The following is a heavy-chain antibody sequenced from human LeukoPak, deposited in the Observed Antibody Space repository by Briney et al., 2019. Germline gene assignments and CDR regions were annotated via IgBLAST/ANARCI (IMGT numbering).Heavy chain of an antibody. CDR3: ARADYDSSGYSPDY. J-gene: IGHJ4*02. CDR2: ITATGDTA. CDR1: GFTFTKCA. D-gene: IGHD3-22*01. Sequence: GGSLRLSCVASGFTFTKCAMSWIRQAPGKGLEWVALITATGDTAYYADSVKGRFTISRDNSKNTLYLQMNSLRAEDTAVYYCARADYDSSGYSPDYWGQGTLVTVSS. V-gene: IGHV3-23*01.